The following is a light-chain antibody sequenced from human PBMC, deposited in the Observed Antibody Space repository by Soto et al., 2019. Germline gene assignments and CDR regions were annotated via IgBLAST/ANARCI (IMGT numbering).Light chain of an antibody. J-gene: IGKJ1*01. V-gene: IGKV1-5*03. CDR3: QQSYRYPWT. CDR1: QSVDTC. Sequence: DLQMTQSPSTLSASVGDRVTITCRASQSVDTCLAWYQQKPGKAPHLLIYKASNLETGVPSRFSDSRSVTEFTLTISSLQPDDFATYYSQQSYRYPWTFGQGTKVEIK. CDR2: KAS.